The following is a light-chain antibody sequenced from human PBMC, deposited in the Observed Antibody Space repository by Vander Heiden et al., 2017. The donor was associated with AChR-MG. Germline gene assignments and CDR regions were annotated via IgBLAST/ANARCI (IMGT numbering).Light chain of an antibody. CDR3: QQYGRSPPIT. J-gene: IGKJ5*01. CDR1: QSVSSSY. V-gene: IGKV3-20*01. Sequence: ELVLTQSPGTLSLSPGEGATLSCRASQSVSSSYLAWYQQKPGQAPRLLIYAASSRATGIPDRFSGSGSGTDFTLTISRLEPEDFAVYYCQQYGRSPPITFGQGTRLEIK. CDR2: AAS.